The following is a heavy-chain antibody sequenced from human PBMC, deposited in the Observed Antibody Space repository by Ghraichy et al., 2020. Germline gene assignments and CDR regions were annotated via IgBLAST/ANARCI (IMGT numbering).Heavy chain of an antibody. CDR2: IQEDGSKN. D-gene: IGHD5-12*01. Sequence: GESLRLSCAASGFTFSNYWMSWVRQPPGKGLEWVANIQEDGSKNYYVDSVKGRFTISRDNAKNSLYLQMNSLRAEDTAVYYCARHSEIYPPADFDYWGQGTLVTVSS. V-gene: IGHV3-7*03. J-gene: IGHJ4*02. CDR1: GFTFSNYW. CDR3: ARHSEIYPPADFDY.